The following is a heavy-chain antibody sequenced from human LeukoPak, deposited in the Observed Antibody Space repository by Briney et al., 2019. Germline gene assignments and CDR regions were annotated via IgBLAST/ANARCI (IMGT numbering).Heavy chain of an antibody. J-gene: IGHJ4*02. V-gene: IGHV3-23*01. CDR1: GFTFSSYA. CDR3: ARGPSGYHNT. CDR2: ISGSGGST. D-gene: IGHD5-12*01. Sequence: PGGSLRLSCAASGFTFSSYAMSWVRQAPGKGLEWVSAISGSGGSTGYADSVKGRFTISRDNSKNTLYLQMNSLRAEDTAVYYCARGPSGYHNTGGQGTLVTVSS.